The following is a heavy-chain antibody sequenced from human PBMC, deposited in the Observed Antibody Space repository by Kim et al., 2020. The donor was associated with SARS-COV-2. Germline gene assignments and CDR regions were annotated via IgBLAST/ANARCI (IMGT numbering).Heavy chain of an antibody. CDR2: ISWNSGSI. V-gene: IGHV3-9*01. J-gene: IGHJ3*02. D-gene: IGHD3-22*01. CDR3: AKDSHYEGDI. CDR1: GFTFDDYA. Sequence: GGSLRLSCAASGFTFDDYAMHWVRQAPGKGLEWVSGISWNSGSIGYADSVKGRFTISRDNAKNSLYLQMNSLRAEDTALYYCAKDSHYEGDIWGQGTMVTVSS.